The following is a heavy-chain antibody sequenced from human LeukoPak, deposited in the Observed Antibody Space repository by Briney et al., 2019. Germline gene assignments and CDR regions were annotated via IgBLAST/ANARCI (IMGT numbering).Heavy chain of an antibody. Sequence: GGSLRLSCAASGFIFSDYYMSWIRQAPGKGLEWVSYISSSGSTMYYTDSVKGRFTISRDNAKDSLYLQMNSLRAEDTAVYYCARGPAASGYYDSRGRYGYFDYWGQGTLVTVSS. J-gene: IGHJ4*02. CDR2: ISSSGSTM. V-gene: IGHV3-11*04. CDR1: GFIFSDYY. CDR3: ARGPAASGYYDSRGRYGYFDY. D-gene: IGHD3-22*01.